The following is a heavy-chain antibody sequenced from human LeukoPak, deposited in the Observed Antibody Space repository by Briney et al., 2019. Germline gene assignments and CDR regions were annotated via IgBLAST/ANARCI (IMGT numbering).Heavy chain of an antibody. V-gene: IGHV4-30-2*01. CDR3: ASNYYDSSGYPPLYYYYGIDV. CDR1: GGSISSGGYS. CDR2: IYHSGST. Sequence: SQTLSLTCTVSGGSISSGGYSWSWIRQPPGKGLGWIGYIYHSGSTYYNPSLKSRVTISVARSKNQFSLKLSSVTAADTAVYYCASNYYDSSGYPPLYYYYGIDVWGQGTTVTVSS. D-gene: IGHD3-22*01. J-gene: IGHJ6*02.